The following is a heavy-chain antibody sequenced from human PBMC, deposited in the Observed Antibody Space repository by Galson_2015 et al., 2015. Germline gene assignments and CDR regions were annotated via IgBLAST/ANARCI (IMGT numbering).Heavy chain of an antibody. J-gene: IGHJ4*02. CDR3: ARGGGSTPSRYGAY. Sequence: SLRLSCAASGFTFSSYAMNWVRQAPGKGLAWVSTISGSGGSTYYADSVKGRFTISRANSENTVYLQMNSLRAEDTAVYYCARGGGSTPSRYGAYWARATLVTVSS. CDR1: GFTFSSYA. D-gene: IGHD2-2*01. CDR2: ISGSGGST. V-gene: IGHV3-23*01.